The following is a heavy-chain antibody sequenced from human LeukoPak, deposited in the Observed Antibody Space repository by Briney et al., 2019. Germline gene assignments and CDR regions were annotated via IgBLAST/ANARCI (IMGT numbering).Heavy chain of an antibody. CDR2: ISSSSNYI. Sequence: GGSLRLSCAASGFTFSSYAMSWVRQAPGKGLEWVSSISSSSNYIYYADSVKGRFTISRDNAKKSLYLQMNSLRAEDTAVYYCASLVYCGGDCYTDYWGQGTLVTVSS. D-gene: IGHD2-21*02. CDR3: ASLVYCGGDCYTDY. J-gene: IGHJ4*02. CDR1: GFTFSSYA. V-gene: IGHV3-21*01.